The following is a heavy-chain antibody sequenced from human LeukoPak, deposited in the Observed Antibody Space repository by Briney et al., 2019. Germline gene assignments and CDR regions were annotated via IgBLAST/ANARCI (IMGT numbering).Heavy chain of an antibody. V-gene: IGHV4-59*01. CDR1: GGSISSYY. J-gene: IGHJ4*02. CDR2: IYYSGST. Sequence: SETLSLTCTVSGGSISSYYWSWIRQPPGKGLEWIGYIYYSGSTNYNPSPKSRVTISVDTSKNQFSLKLGSVTAADTAVYYCARADDYGDDNFDYWGQGTLVTVSS. CDR3: ARADDYGDDNFDY. D-gene: IGHD4-17*01.